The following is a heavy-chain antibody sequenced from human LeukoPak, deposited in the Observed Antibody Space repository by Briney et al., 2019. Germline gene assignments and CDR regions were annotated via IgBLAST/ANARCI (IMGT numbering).Heavy chain of an antibody. CDR2: IKSKTDGGTT. D-gene: IGHD5-12*01. Sequence: GGSLRLSCAASGFTFSNAWMSWVRQAPGKGLEWVGRIKSKTDGGTTDYAASVKGRFTISRDDSKTIAYLQMNSLETEDTAVYFCSGGKLGGYFHNWPRDFDCWGQGTLVIVSS. CDR3: SGGKLGGYFHNWPRDFDC. CDR1: GFTFSNAW. V-gene: IGHV3-15*01. J-gene: IGHJ4*02.